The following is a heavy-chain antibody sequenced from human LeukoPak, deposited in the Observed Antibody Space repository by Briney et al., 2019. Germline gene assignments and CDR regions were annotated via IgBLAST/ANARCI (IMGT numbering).Heavy chain of an antibody. CDR1: GGSISSGGYS. D-gene: IGHD3-10*01. V-gene: IGHV4-30-2*01. CDR2: IYHSGST. Sequence: SETLSLTCAVSGGSISSGGYSWSWIRQPPGKGLEWIGYIYHSGSTYYNPSLKSRVTISVDRSKNQFSLKLSSVTAADTAVYYCARYVNTRARGGYFDYWGQGTLVTVSS. J-gene: IGHJ4*02. CDR3: ARYVNTRARGGYFDY.